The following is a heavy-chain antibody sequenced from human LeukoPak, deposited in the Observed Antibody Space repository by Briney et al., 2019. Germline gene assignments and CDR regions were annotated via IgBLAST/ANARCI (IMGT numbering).Heavy chain of an antibody. CDR3: AKNNNNGDFDY. CDR1: GGSISSSSYY. V-gene: IGHV4-39*07. CDR2: IYYSGGT. D-gene: IGHD1/OR15-1a*01. J-gene: IGHJ4*02. Sequence: SETLSLTCTVSGGSISSSSYYWGWIRQPPGKGLEWGGSIYYSGGTYYNPSLKSRVIISVDTSRNQFYLKLSSVTAADTAVYYCAKNNNNGDFDYWGQGTLVTVSS.